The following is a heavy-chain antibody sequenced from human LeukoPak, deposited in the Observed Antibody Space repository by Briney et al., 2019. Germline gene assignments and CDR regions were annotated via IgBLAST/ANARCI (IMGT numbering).Heavy chain of an antibody. D-gene: IGHD1-1*01. J-gene: IGHJ6*02. CDR1: GGSISSGDYY. V-gene: IGHV4-30-4*01. CDR3: ARVELYYYGMDV. Sequence: PSETLSLTCTVSGGSISSGDYYWSWIRQPPGKGLEWIGYIYYSGSTYYNPSLKSRVTISVDTSKNQFSLELSSVTAADTAVYYCARVELYYYGMDVWGQGTTVTVSS. CDR2: IYYSGST.